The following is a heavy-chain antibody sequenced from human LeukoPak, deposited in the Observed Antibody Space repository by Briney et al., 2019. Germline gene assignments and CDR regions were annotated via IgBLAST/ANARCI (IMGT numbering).Heavy chain of an antibody. CDR2: INAGNGNT. J-gene: IGHJ4*02. D-gene: IGHD6-19*01. CDR3: ARGPPARLRVTSGWPHTPWGY. V-gene: IGHV1-3*01. CDR1: GYTFTSYA. Sequence: ASVKVSCKASGYTFTSYAMHWVRQAPGQRLEWMGWINAGNGNTKYSQKFQGRVTITRGTSASTAYMELSSLRSEDTAVYYCARGPPARLRVTSGWPHTPWGYWGQGTLVTVSS.